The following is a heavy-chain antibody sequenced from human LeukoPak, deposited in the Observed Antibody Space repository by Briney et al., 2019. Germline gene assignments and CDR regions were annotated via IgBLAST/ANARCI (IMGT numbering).Heavy chain of an antibody. CDR1: GGSISSYY. J-gene: IGHJ5*02. D-gene: IGHD3-22*01. CDR3: ARDSYDSSGYYIIDNNWFDP. V-gene: IGHV4-4*07. Sequence: SETLSLTCSVSGGSISSYYWSWIRQPAGKGLEWIGRIYTSGSTNYNPSLKSRVTMSVDTSKNQFSLKLSSVTAADTAVYYCARDSYDSSGYYIIDNNWFDPWGQGTLVTVSS. CDR2: IYTSGST.